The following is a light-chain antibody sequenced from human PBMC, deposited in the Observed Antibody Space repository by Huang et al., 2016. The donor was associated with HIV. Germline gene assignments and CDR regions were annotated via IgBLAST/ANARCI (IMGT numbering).Light chain of an antibody. CDR3: QQYYKSPQT. CDR1: QSLLSSCTNKNY. J-gene: IGKJ1*01. V-gene: IGKV4-1*01. CDR2: WAS. Sequence: DILLTQSPDSLAVSLGETATFTCRSSQSLLSSCTNKNYLAWFQQRPGQPPKLLVFWASSREAGIPDRFTGGGSGTQFALTISNVKTEDVAIYYCQQYYKSPQTFGPGTRVEI.